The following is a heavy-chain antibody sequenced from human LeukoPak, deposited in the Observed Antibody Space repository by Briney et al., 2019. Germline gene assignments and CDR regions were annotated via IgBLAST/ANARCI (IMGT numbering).Heavy chain of an antibody. J-gene: IGHJ6*03. CDR2: IYYSGST. D-gene: IGHD3-16*01. CDR3: ARVGGHYYYYYMDV. V-gene: IGHV4-39*07. Sequence: SETLSLTCTVSGGSISSSSYYWGWIRQPPGKGLEWIGSIYYSGSTYYNPSLKSRVTISVDTSKNQFSLKLSSVTAADTAVYYCARVGGHYYYYYMDVWGKGTTVTVSS. CDR1: GGSISSSSYY.